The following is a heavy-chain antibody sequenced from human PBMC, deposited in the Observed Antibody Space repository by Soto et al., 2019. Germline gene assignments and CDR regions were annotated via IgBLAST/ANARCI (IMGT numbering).Heavy chain of an antibody. Sequence: EVQLLESGGGLVQPGGSLRLSCRASGFIFSNSWMHWVRHAPGKGLVWVSRINHEGTNTAYADSVKGRFTISRDNAKDTLYMQMNSLRVEDTAVYYCARDEGGPDVWGPGTMVTVSS. CDR1: GFIFSNSW. V-gene: IGHV3-74*01. J-gene: IGHJ6*02. CDR2: INHEGTNT. CDR3: ARDEGGPDV.